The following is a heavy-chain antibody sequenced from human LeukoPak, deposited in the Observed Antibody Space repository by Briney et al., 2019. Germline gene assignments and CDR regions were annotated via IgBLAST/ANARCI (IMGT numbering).Heavy chain of an antibody. D-gene: IGHD2-15*01. J-gene: IGHJ3*01. CDR1: GGSVSSFF. Sequence: SETLSLTCSVSGGSVSSFFWSWIRQPAGKGLEWLGRMYASGSANYNPSLKSRISMSVDTSKSQFSLNLTSVTAADTAVYYCARDIVAASSDGLDVWGQGTTVTVSS. V-gene: IGHV4-4*07. CDR2: MYASGSA. CDR3: ARDIVAASSDGLDV.